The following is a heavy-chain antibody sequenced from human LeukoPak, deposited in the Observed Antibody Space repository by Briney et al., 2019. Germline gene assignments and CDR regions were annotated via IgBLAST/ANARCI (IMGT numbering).Heavy chain of an antibody. CDR3: ARELEWLVDH. V-gene: IGHV3-23*01. CDR1: GFTFNKYA. Sequence: GGSLRLSCAASGFTFNKYAMKWVRQAPGKGLEWVSAISGSAGHTYYADSVKGRFTISRDNSKNTLYLQMNSLRAEDTAVYYCARELEWLVDHWGQGTLVTVSS. CDR2: ISGSAGHT. J-gene: IGHJ4*02. D-gene: IGHD3-3*01.